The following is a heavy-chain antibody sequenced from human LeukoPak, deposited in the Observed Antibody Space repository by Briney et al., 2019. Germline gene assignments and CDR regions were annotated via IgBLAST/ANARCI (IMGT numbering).Heavy chain of an antibody. CDR2: IKSKTAGGTT. V-gene: IGHV3-15*01. CDR3: TTGNY. J-gene: IGHJ4*02. Sequence: GGSLRLSCAASGFTFSNAWMNWVRQAPGKGLEWVGHIKSKTAGGTTDYAAPVKGRFTISRDDSKNTLYLQMNSLKTEDTAVYYCTTGNYWGQGTLVTVSS. CDR1: GFTFSNAW.